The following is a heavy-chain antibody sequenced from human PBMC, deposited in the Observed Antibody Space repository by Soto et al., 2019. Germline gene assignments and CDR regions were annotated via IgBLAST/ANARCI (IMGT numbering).Heavy chain of an antibody. Sequence: QVQLQESGPGLMKPSQTLSLTCSVSGGSISSGDYYWSWIRQPPGKGLEWIGYIYSRGRTYYNPSLKIGVTTAVEASQNHFSLKLSSVTAADTAVYSCASGKSLQHYFDYGGQGTLVTVS. CDR3: ASGKSLQHYFDY. CDR2: IYSRGRT. J-gene: IGHJ4*02. V-gene: IGHV4-30-4*01. CDR1: GGSISSGDYY. D-gene: IGHD3-16*02.